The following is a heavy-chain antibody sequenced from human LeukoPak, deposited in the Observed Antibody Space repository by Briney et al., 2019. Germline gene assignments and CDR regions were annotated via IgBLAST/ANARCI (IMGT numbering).Heavy chain of an antibody. V-gene: IGHV1-18*01. J-gene: IGHJ4*02. Sequence: WASVKVSCKASGYTFTSYGIIWVRQAPGQGLEWMGWISAYNGNTNYAQKLQGRVTMTTDTSTSTAYMELRSLRSDDTAVYYCAREVYMIAVAGRTFGYWGQGTLVTVSS. CDR1: GYTFTSYG. CDR3: AREVYMIAVAGRTFGY. D-gene: IGHD6-19*01. CDR2: ISAYNGNT.